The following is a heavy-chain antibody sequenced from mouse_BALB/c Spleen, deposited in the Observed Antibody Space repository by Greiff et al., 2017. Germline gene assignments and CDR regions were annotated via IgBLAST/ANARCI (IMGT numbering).Heavy chain of an antibody. Sequence: HLVESGGGLVKPGGSLKLSCAASGFTFSSYAMSWVRQTPEKRLEWVASISSGGSTYYPDSVKGRFTISRDNARNILYLQMSSLRSEDTAMYYCARDDGFDYWGQGTTLTVSS. CDR1: GFTFSSYA. D-gene: IGHD2-12*01. J-gene: IGHJ2*01. CDR3: ARDDGFDY. V-gene: IGHV5-6-5*01. CDR2: ISSGGST.